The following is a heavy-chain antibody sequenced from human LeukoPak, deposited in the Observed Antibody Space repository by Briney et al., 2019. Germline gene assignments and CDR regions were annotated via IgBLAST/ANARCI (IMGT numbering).Heavy chain of an antibody. Sequence: ASVKVSCKASGYTFTGYYMHWVRQAPGQGLEWMGWINPNSGGTNYAQKFQGRVTMTRDTSISTAYMELSRLRSDDTAVYYCVRADRDSSGWYDYYYYMDVWGKGTTVTVSS. D-gene: IGHD6-19*01. CDR3: VRADRDSSGWYDYYYYMDV. CDR2: INPNSGGT. V-gene: IGHV1-2*02. J-gene: IGHJ6*03. CDR1: GYTFTGYY.